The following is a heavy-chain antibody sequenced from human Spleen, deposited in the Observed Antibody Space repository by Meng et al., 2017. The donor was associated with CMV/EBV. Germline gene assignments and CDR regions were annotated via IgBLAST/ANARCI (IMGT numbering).Heavy chain of an antibody. CDR3: ARDSLYGMDV. CDR1: GFTFSSYE. Sequence: GESLKISCAASGFTFSSYEMIWVRQAPGKGLEWVSYISGSGSSIYYADSVKGRFTISRDNAKNSLYLQMNSLRAEDTAVYYCARDSLYGMDVWGQGTTVTVSS. J-gene: IGHJ6*02. V-gene: IGHV3-48*03. CDR2: ISGSGSSI.